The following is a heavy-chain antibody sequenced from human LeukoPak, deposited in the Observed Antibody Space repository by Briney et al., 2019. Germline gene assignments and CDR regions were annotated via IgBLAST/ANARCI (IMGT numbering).Heavy chain of an antibody. Sequence: SETLSLTCTVSGGSFSSHYWSWIRQSPGKGLEWIAHMSDSVTSKDNPSLKSRLTLSADTSKNQFSLRLSYVTAADTAVYYCATIKRGYPFGYFDFWGQGILVTVSS. CDR2: MSDSVTS. CDR1: GGSFSSHY. J-gene: IGHJ4*02. D-gene: IGHD5-18*01. CDR3: ATIKRGYPFGYFDF. V-gene: IGHV4-59*11.